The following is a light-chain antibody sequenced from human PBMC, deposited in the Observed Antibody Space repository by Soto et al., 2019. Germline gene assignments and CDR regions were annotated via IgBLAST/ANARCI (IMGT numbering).Light chain of an antibody. J-gene: IGKJ2*01. CDR1: QSVSSSY. Sequence: EIVLTQSPGTLSLSPGERATLSCRASQSVSSSYLSWYQQKPGQAPRLLLYGASRRATGIPDRFGSSGSGTDFTLTISRLEPXXFXXXXCQHSGTFGQGTKLEIK. CDR3: QHSGT. CDR2: GAS. V-gene: IGKV3-20*01.